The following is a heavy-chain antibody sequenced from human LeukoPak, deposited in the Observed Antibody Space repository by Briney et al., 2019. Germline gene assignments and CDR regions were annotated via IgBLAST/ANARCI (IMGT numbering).Heavy chain of an antibody. V-gene: IGHV3-30*02. Sequence: GGSLRLSCAASGFTFSSYWMHWVRQAPGKGLEWVAFIRFDGTIKDYADSVKGRFTISRDNAKNSLYLQMNSLRAEDTAVYYCARDRDYYDSSGYYGYWGQGTLVTVSS. D-gene: IGHD3-22*01. J-gene: IGHJ4*02. CDR2: IRFDGTIK. CDR1: GFTFSSYW. CDR3: ARDRDYYDSSGYYGY.